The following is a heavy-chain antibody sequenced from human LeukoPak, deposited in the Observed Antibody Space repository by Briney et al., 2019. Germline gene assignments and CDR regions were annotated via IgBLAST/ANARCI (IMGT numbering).Heavy chain of an antibody. Sequence: ASVTVSCKASGYTFTGYYMHWVRQAPGQGLEWMGWINPNSGGTNYAQKFQGRVTMTRDTSISTAYMELSRLRSDDTAVYYCARTAMVNFRGLDYWGQGTLVTVSS. J-gene: IGHJ4*02. D-gene: IGHD5-18*01. V-gene: IGHV1-2*02. CDR1: GYTFTGYY. CDR2: INPNSGGT. CDR3: ARTAMVNFRGLDY.